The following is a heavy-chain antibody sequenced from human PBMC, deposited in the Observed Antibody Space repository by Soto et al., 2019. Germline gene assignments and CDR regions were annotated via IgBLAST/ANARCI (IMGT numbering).Heavy chain of an antibody. CDR3: ARDLENDYGDYVAFDI. J-gene: IGHJ3*02. V-gene: IGHV1-69*10. D-gene: IGHD4-17*01. CDR2: IIPILGIA. Sequence: VKVSCKASGGTFSSYTISWLRQAPGQGLEWMGRIIPILGIANYAQKFQGRVTITADKSTSTAYMELSSLRSEDTAVYYCARDLENDYGDYVAFDIWGQGTMVTVSS. CDR1: GGTFSSYT.